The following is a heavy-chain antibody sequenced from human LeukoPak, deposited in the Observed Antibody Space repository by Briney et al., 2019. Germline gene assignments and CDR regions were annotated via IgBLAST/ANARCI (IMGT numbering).Heavy chain of an antibody. CDR3: ARGGGYYYGSGSPNWFDP. CDR1: GGSFSGYY. D-gene: IGHD3-10*01. Sequence: PSETLSLTCAVYGGSFSGYYWSWLRQPPGKGLEWIGSIYYSGSTYYNPSLKSRVTISVDMSKNQFSLKLSSVTAADTAVYYCARGGGYYYGSGSPNWFDPWGQGTLVTVSS. J-gene: IGHJ5*02. V-gene: IGHV4-34*01. CDR2: IYYSGST.